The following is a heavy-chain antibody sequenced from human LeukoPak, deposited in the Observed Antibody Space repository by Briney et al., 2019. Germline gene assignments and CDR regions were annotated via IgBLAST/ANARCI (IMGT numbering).Heavy chain of an antibody. D-gene: IGHD1/OR15-1a*01. V-gene: IGHV4-38-2*01. J-gene: IGHJ5*02. CDR3: ARILLRNKNWFDP. CDR2: IYHSGSP. CDR1: GYSISSGYH. Sequence: KTSETLSLTCAVSGYSISSGYHWGWIRQPPGKGLEGNGSIYHSGSPYYNPSLKSRVTISVDTSKHQFSLKLSSVTAADTAVYYCARILLRNKNWFDPWGQGTLVTVSS.